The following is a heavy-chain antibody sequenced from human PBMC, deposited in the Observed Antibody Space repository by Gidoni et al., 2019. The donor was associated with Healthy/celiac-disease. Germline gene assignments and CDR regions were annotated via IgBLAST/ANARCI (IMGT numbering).Heavy chain of an antibody. D-gene: IGHD3-22*01. CDR3: ARDGPYYYDSSGYQAY. J-gene: IGHJ4*02. V-gene: IGHV4-61*02. CDR2: IYTSGRT. CDR1: GGSISSGSYY. Sequence: QVQLQESGPGLVKPSQTLSLTCTVSGGSISSGSYYWSWIRQPAGKGLEWIGRIYTSGRTNYNPSLKSRVTISVDTSKNQVSLKLNSVTAADTAVYYCARDGPYYYDSSGYQAYWGQGTLVTVSS.